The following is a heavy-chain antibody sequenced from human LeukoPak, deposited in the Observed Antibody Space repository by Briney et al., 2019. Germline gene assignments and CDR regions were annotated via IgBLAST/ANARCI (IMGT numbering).Heavy chain of an antibody. D-gene: IGHD3-10*01. Sequence: AETLSLTCTVSCGSISSYYWSWIRQPPGKGLEWIGYIYYSGSTNYNPSLKSRVTISVDTSKNQLSLKLSSVTAAHPYVYFCAVLNGIDQYGSGSSSSGWFDPWGQGTLVTVSS. CDR1: CGSISSYY. CDR3: AVLNGIDQYGSGSSSSGWFDP. J-gene: IGHJ5*02. CDR2: IYYSGST. V-gene: IGHV4-59*08.